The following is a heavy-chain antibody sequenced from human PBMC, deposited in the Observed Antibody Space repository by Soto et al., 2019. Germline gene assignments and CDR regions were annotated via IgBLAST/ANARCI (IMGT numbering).Heavy chain of an antibody. V-gene: IGHV3-48*01. CDR1: GFRFSDYS. J-gene: IGHJ4*02. D-gene: IGHD3-3*01. Sequence: PGGSLRLSCAASGFRFSDYSMNWVRQAPGRGLEWVSYISSSSFTIHYADSVEGRFAISRDNAKNSLYLQMNSLRAEDTAVYYCPRDYNDFWSGQFDYWGQGALVTVSS. CDR2: ISSSSFTI. CDR3: PRDYNDFWSGQFDY.